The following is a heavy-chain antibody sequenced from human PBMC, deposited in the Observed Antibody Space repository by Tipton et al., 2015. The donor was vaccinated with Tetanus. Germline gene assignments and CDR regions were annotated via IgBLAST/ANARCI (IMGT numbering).Heavy chain of an antibody. CDR2: ISSSSSYI. Sequence: SLRLSCAASGFTFSSYSMNWVRQAPGKGLEWVSSISSSSSYIYYADSVKGRFTISRDNAKNSLYLQMNSLRAEDTAVYYCARDGPARLELRLYYYGMDVWGQGTTVTVSS. CDR3: ARDGPARLELRLYYYGMDV. D-gene: IGHD1-7*01. CDR1: GFTFSSYS. J-gene: IGHJ6*02. V-gene: IGHV3-21*01.